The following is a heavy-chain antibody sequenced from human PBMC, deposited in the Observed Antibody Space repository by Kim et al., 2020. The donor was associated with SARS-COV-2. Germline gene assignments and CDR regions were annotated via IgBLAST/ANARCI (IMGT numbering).Heavy chain of an antibody. J-gene: IGHJ5*02. V-gene: IGHV1-69*04. D-gene: IGHD3-9*01. CDR3: ARDPSPRSGYFDSGGWFDP. CDR2: IIPILGIA. CDR1: GGTFSSYA. Sequence: SVKVSCKASGGTFSSYAISWVRQAPGQGLEWMGRIIPILGIANYAQKFQGRVTITADKSTSTAYMELSSLRSEDTAVYYCARDPSPRSGYFDSGGWFDPWGQGTLVTVSS.